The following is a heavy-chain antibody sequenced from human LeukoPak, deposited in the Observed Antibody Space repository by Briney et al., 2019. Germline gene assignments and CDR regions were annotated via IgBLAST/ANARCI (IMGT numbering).Heavy chain of an antibody. CDR1: GFTFDDYA. J-gene: IGHJ4*02. D-gene: IGHD5-12*01. CDR3: AINGGGDSGYGNFDY. V-gene: IGHV3-9*01. Sequence: GGSLRLFCAVSGFTFDDYAMHWVRQVPGKGLEWVSGINWNSHSIGYADSVKGRFTTSRDNAKNSLYLQMNSLRAEDTAFYYCAINGGGDSGYGNFDYWGQGTLVTVSS. CDR2: INWNSHSI.